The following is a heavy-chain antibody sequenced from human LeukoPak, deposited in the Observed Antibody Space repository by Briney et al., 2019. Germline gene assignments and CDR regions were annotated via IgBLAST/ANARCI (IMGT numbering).Heavy chain of an antibody. CDR2: IWYDGSNK. J-gene: IGHJ4*02. Sequence: GGSLRLSCAASGFTFSSYGIHWVRQAPGKGLEWVAVIWYDGSNKYYADSVKGRFTISRDNSKNTLYLQMNSLRAEDTAVYYCAREWSYCSSTSCYPDYWGQGTLVTVSS. CDR3: AREWSYCSSTSCYPDY. D-gene: IGHD2-2*01. CDR1: GFTFSSYG. V-gene: IGHV3-33*01.